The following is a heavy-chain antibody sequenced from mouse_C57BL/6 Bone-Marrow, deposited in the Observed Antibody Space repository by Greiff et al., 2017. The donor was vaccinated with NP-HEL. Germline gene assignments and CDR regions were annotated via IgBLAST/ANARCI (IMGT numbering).Heavy chain of an antibody. CDR3: TRGPYDGYYPFDY. CDR2: ISSGGDYI. Sequence: EVQLQESGEGLVKPGGSLKLSCAASGFTFSSYAMSWVRQTPEKRLEWVAYISSGGDYIYYADTVKGRFTISRDNARNTLYLQMSSLKSEDTAMYYCTRGPYDGYYPFDYWGQGTTLTVSS. V-gene: IGHV5-9-1*02. D-gene: IGHD2-3*01. CDR1: GFTFSSYA. J-gene: IGHJ2*01.